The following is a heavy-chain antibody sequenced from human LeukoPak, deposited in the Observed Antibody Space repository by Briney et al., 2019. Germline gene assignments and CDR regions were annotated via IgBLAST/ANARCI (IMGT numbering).Heavy chain of an antibody. D-gene: IGHD1-26*01. J-gene: IGHJ4*02. CDR1: GGSISTYY. CDR3: ARRLVGATPAFDY. Sequence: PSETLSLTCTVSGGSISTYYWNWIRQPPGKGLEWIGYIYHSGSTNYNPSLQSRVTISVDTSKNQFSLKLSSVTAADTAVYYCARRLVGATPAFDYWGQGTLVTVSS. CDR2: IYHSGST. V-gene: IGHV4-59*08.